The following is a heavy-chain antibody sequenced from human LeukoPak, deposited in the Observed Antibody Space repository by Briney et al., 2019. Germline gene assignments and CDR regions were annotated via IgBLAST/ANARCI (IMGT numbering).Heavy chain of an antibody. CDR3: AKDPDYGAEYYFDY. CDR2: ISYDGSNK. V-gene: IGHV3-30*18. Sequence: SCKASGYTFTGYYMHWVRQAPGKGLEWVAVISYDGSNKYYADSVKGRFTISRDNSKNTLYLQMNSLRAEDTAVYYCAKDPDYGAEYYFDYWGQGTLVTVSS. D-gene: IGHD4-17*01. CDR1: GYTFTGYY. J-gene: IGHJ4*02.